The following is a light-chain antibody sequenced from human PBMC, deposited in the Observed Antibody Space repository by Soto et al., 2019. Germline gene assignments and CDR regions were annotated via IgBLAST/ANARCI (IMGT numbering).Light chain of an antibody. Sequence: EIVLTQSPVTLSLSPGERATLSCRASQSVSAYLAWFQQKPGQPPRLLIYDASDRASGIPARFSGSGSGTDFTLTITGLEPEDSAVYYCQQRSNWPLSFGGGTKLEIK. J-gene: IGKJ4*01. CDR2: DAS. V-gene: IGKV3-11*01. CDR3: QQRSNWPLS. CDR1: QSVSAY.